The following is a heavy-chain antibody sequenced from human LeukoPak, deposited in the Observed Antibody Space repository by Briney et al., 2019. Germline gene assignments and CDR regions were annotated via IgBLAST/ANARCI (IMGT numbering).Heavy chain of an antibody. D-gene: IGHD1-26*01. CDR1: GFTLSNYG. V-gene: IGHV3-23*01. CDR2: ISGIGDAT. Sequence: GGSLRLSRAVSGFTLSNYGMGWVREAPGKGLEWVSSISGIGDATYFANSVKGRFTIPRDNSKTTLYLQMNSLRAEDTAVYYCAKVGELGATSDYFDYWGQGTLVTVSS. CDR3: AKVGELGATSDYFDY. J-gene: IGHJ4*02.